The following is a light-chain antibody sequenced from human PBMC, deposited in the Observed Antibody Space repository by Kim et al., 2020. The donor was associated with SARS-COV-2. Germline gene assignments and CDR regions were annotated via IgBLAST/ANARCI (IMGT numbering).Light chain of an antibody. CDR1: QSLVHSDGNTY. CDR3: MQGTQLT. Sequence: DAMMTQSPLSLPVTLGQPASISCRSSQSLVHSDGNTYLNWFHQRPGQSPRRLIYTVSNRDSGVPDRFSGSGSGTDFTLKISRVEAEDVGVYYCMQGTQLTFGGGTKVDIK. J-gene: IGKJ4*01. CDR2: TVS. V-gene: IGKV2-30*02.